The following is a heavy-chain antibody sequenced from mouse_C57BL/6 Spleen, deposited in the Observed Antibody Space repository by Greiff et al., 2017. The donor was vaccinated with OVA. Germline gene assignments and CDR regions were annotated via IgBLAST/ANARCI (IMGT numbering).Heavy chain of an antibody. J-gene: IGHJ4*01. V-gene: IGHV1-50*01. CDR2: IDPSDSYT. CDR3: ARWFPHYYAMDD. CDR1: GYTFTSYW. Sequence: VQLQQPGAELVKPGASVKLSCKASGYTFTSYWMQWVKQRPGQGLEWIGEIDPSDSYTNYNQKFKGKATLTVDTSSSTAYMQLSSLTSEDSAVYYCARWFPHYYAMDDWGQGTSVTVSS. D-gene: IGHD2-2*01.